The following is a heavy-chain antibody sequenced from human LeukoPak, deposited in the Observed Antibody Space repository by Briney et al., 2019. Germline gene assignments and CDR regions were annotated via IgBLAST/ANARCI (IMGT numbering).Heavy chain of an antibody. Sequence: GGSLRLSCAVSRFSLSINSMCWVRQAPGKGLEGVSGISRDGDKTYYVDSVEGRFTISRDTSKNTLYLQMDTLRVEDTATYYCAKEEVPNDYWGQGTLVTVSS. CDR2: ISRDGDKT. V-gene: IGHV3-23*01. J-gene: IGHJ4*02. CDR3: AKEEVPNDY. CDR1: RFSLSINS.